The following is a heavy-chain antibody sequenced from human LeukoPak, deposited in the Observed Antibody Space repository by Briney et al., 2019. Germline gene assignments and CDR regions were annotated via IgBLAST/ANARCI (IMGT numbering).Heavy chain of an antibody. D-gene: IGHD2-2*01. CDR1: GFTFTTSA. V-gene: IGHV3-64*02. CDR3: AKDPREYCSSTSCPNWFDP. J-gene: IGHJ5*02. CDR2: ISSNGGNT. Sequence: SGGSLRLSCAASGFTFTTSAMHWVRQAPGKGLEYVSAISSNGGNTFYADSVRGRFTISRDNSKNTLYLQMLSLRAEDSAIYYCAKDPREYCSSTSCPNWFDPWGQGTLVTVSS.